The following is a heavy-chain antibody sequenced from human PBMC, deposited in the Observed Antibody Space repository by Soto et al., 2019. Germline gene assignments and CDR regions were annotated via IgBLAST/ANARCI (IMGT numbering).Heavy chain of an antibody. D-gene: IGHD4-17*01. CDR1: GFRFDDYG. V-gene: IGHV3-9*01. J-gene: IGHJ4*02. CDR2: ISRDSRSI. Sequence: PGGSLRLSCEVSGFRFDDYGMHWVRQAPGKGLEWIAGISRDSRSISYGASMKARFTISRDNAKNSLYLQLHSLRADDTAFYYCVKDALSTVAYYFGYWGQGALVTRSS. CDR3: VKDALSTVAYYFGY.